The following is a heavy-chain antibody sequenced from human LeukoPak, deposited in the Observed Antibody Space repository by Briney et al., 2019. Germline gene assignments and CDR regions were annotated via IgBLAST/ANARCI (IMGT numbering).Heavy chain of an antibody. D-gene: IGHD6-13*01. CDR1: GGSFSGYY. CDR3: ARSPGLYSSSWYGPQNYFDY. CDR2: INHSGST. Sequence: SETLSLTCAVYGGSFSGYYWSWIRQPPGKGLEWIGEINHSGSTNYNPSLKSRVTISVDTSKSQFSLKLSSVTAADTAVYYCARSPGLYSSSWYGPQNYFDYWGQGTLVTVSS. V-gene: IGHV4-34*01. J-gene: IGHJ4*02.